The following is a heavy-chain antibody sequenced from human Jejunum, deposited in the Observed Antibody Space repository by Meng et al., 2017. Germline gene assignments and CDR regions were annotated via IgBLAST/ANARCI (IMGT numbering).Heavy chain of an antibody. CDR3: ARDPGLDR. CDR2: ISPHSGGT. CDR1: GYTLTASS. J-gene: IGHJ5*02. V-gene: IGHV1-2*06. Sequence: QVQLVQSGAEVKEPGASVKVSCKASGYTLTASSLNWVRQAPGQGLEWMGRISPHSGGTDYAQNFQGRVTLTRDTSISTAYMQMSGLTSDDTAVYYCARDPGLDRWGRGTLVTVSS.